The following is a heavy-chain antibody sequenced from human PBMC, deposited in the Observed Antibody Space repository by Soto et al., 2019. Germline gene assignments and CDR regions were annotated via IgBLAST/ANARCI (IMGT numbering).Heavy chain of an antibody. CDR1: GYTFTSYY. CDR3: ASYLYYYDSSGPGYGWFDP. Sequence: ASVKLYCKASGYTFTSYYMHWVRQAPGQGLEWMGIINPSGGSTSYAQKFQGRVTMTRDTSTSTVYMELSSLRSEDTAVYYCASYLYYYDSSGPGYGWFDPWGQGTLVTVSS. CDR2: INPSGGST. D-gene: IGHD3-22*01. J-gene: IGHJ5*02. V-gene: IGHV1-46*01.